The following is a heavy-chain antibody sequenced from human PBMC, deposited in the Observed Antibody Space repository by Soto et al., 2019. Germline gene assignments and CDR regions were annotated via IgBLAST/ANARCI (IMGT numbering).Heavy chain of an antibody. CDR2: ISYIGST. V-gene: IGHV4-59*12. CDR1: DGSISNYY. CDR3: ARGLSSASPYSGGWYYFDS. Sequence: SETLSLTCTVSDGSISNYYWSWIRQPPGKGLGCIGYISYIGSTKYNPSLKSRVTISVDRSKNQFSLEMSSVTAADTAVYYCARGLSSASPYSGGWYYFDSWGQGTTVTVSS. D-gene: IGHD3-10*01. J-gene: IGHJ4*02.